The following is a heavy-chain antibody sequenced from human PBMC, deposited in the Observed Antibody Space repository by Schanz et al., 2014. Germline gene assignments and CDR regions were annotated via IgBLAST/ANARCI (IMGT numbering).Heavy chain of an antibody. CDR1: GFSVGNKY. CDR3: AKKVPAYNPFDS. CDR2: IYIGGNT. V-gene: IGHV3-66*01. D-gene: IGHD1-1*01. Sequence: EVQLVESGGGLVQPGGSLRLSCAASGFSVGNKYMNWVRQAPGKGLEWVSFIYIGGNTYYADSVKGRFTISRDNSKNTVYIQMSSLRAEDTAVYFCAKKVPAYNPFDSWGQGTLVTVAS. J-gene: IGHJ4*02.